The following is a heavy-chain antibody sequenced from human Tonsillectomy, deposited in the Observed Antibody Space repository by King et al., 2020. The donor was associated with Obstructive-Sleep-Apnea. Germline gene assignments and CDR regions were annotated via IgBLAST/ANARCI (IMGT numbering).Heavy chain of an antibody. CDR2: ITWNGGSA. J-gene: IGHJ4*02. Sequence: VQLVESGGVVVHPGGSLRLSCAASGFNFDDYDMHWVRQGPGKGLEWVSLITWNGGSAFYADSVKGRFTISRDNSKNSLYLQMNSLRGEDTALYYCAKVDSGGKGPFDYWGQGTLVTVSS. V-gene: IGHV3-43D*03. CDR3: AKVDSGGKGPFDY. D-gene: IGHD4-23*01. CDR1: GFNFDDYD.